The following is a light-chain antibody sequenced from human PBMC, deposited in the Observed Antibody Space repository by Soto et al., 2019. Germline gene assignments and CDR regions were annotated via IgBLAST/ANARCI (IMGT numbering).Light chain of an antibody. J-gene: IGKJ3*01. Sequence: EIVLTQSPATLSLSPGERATLSCRASQSVSSYLAWYQQKPGQAPRLLIYDASNRATGIPARFSGSGSGTDFTLTISSLEPEDLAVYYCQQRSSLFTFGPGTKVDIK. CDR3: QQRSSLFT. CDR1: QSVSSY. CDR2: DAS. V-gene: IGKV3-11*01.